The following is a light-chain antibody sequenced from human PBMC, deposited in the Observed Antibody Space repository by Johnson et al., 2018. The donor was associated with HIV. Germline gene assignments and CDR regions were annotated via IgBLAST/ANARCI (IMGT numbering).Light chain of an antibody. CDR2: DNN. V-gene: IGLV1-51*01. J-gene: IGLJ1*01. CDR3: GTWDSSLSAGV. CDR1: SSNIGHNS. Sequence: QSVLTQPPSVSAAPGQKVTISCSGSSSNIGHNSISWYQQFPGTAPKLLIYDNNKRPSGIPDRFSGSKSGTSATLGITGLQTGDEADYYCGTWDSSLSAGVCGTGTKVTVL.